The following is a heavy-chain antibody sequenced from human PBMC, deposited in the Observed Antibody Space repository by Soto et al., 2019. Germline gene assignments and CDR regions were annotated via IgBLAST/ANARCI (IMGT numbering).Heavy chain of an antibody. CDR1: GYTFTSYG. V-gene: IGHV1-18*01. D-gene: IGHD3-16*01. CDR3: ARPAGDPYYYMDV. Sequence: VSVKVSCKASGYTFTSYGISWVRQAPGQGLEWMGWISAYNGNTNYAQKLQGRVTMTTDTSTSTAYMELRSLGSDDTAVYYCARPAGDPYYYMDVWGKGTRSPSP. CDR2: ISAYNGNT. J-gene: IGHJ6*03.